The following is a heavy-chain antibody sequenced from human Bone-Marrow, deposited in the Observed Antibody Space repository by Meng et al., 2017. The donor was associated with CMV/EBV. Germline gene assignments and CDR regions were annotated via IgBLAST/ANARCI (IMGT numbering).Heavy chain of an antibody. CDR1: GYRFTNYW. CDR2: IYPGDSDT. V-gene: IGHV5-51*01. Sequence: KSSGYRFTNYWIAWVRQMPGKGLEWMGIIYPGDSDTRYSPSFQGQVTISVDKSINTAYLQWSSLKASDTAMYYCARQNGAAVGVGLDCWGQGTLVTVSS. CDR3: ARQNGAAVGVGLDC. J-gene: IGHJ4*02. D-gene: IGHD6-13*01.